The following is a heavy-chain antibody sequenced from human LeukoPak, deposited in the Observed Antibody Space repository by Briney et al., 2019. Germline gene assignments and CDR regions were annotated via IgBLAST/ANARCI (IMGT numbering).Heavy chain of an antibody. Sequence: SETLSLTCAVYGGSFSSYYWSWIRQPPGKGLEWIGEINHSGSTNYNPSLKSRVTISVDTSKNQFSLKLSSVTAADTAVYYCARGRRVGIFGVVIIGVMDVWGKGTTVTVSS. V-gene: IGHV4-34*01. CDR3: ARGRRVGIFGVVIIGVMDV. J-gene: IGHJ6*03. D-gene: IGHD3-3*02. CDR2: INHSGST. CDR1: GGSFSSYY.